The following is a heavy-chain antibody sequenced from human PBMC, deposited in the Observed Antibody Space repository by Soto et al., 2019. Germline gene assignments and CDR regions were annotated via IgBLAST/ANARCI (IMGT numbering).Heavy chain of an antibody. CDR1: GFTFSSYW. V-gene: IGHV3-7*01. J-gene: IGHJ4*02. CDR3: ATEVWVYYDFWSGYSDY. CDR2: IKEDGSDM. Sequence: EVQLVESGGGLVQPGGSLRLSCAASGFTFSSYWMSGVRQAPGKGLEWVANIKEDGSDMYYVDSVKGRFTISRDNAKNSLYLQMNSLRAEDTAVYYCATEVWVYYDFWSGYSDYWGQGTLVTVSS. D-gene: IGHD3-3*01.